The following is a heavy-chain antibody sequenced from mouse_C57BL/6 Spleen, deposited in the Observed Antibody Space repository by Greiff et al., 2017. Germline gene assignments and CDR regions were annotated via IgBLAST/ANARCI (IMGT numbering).Heavy chain of an antibody. CDR2: IDPSDSET. V-gene: IGHV1-52*01. CDR3: ARGDYYGLDY. CDR1: GYTFTSYW. D-gene: IGHD1-2*01. Sequence: QVQLQQPGAELVRPGSSVKLSCKASGYTFTSYWMHWVKQRPIQGLEWIGNIDPSDSETHYNQKFKDKATLTVDKSSSTAYMQLSSLTSEDSAVYYWARGDYYGLDYWGQGTTLTVSS. J-gene: IGHJ2*01.